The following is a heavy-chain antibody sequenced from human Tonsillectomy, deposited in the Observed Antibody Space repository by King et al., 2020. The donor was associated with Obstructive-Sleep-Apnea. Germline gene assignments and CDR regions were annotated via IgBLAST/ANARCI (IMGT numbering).Heavy chain of an antibody. CDR1: GFTFSNYA. V-gene: IGHV3-23*04. J-gene: IGHJ4*02. D-gene: IGHD2-2*01. CDR2: ISGRGTRT. Sequence: VQLVESGGELVQPGGSLRLSCVVSGFTFSNYAMNWVRQAPGKGLEWVSGISGRGTRTYYADSVKGRFTVSRDNWRNTQYLQMNSLGADETAIYYCAKGARYCMSANCFAALEYWGQGALVTVSS. CDR3: AKGARYCMSANCFAALEY.